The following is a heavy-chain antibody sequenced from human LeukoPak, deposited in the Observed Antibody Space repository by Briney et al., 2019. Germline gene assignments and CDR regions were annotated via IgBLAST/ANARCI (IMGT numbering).Heavy chain of an antibody. V-gene: IGHV3-23*01. CDR3: AKDYSDSRVADVFLEY. Sequence: GGSLSLSCAASGLTFSDYAMSWFRQAPGKGLEGVSGITSGFTPLYADSVKGRFTISRDNSKNTFHLQLNSLRAEDTAVYYCAKDYSDSRVADVFLEYWGQGTLVTVSS. J-gene: IGHJ4*02. D-gene: IGHD2-15*01. CDR2: ITSGFTP. CDR1: GLTFSDYA.